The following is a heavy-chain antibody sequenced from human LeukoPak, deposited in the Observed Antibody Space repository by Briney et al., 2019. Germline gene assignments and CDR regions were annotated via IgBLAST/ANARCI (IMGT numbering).Heavy chain of an antibody. V-gene: IGHV3-48*04. J-gene: IGHJ4*02. CDR3: ARHIPRGNNYFDC. CDR2: ISSGSGTI. CDR1: GFTFSSYS. D-gene: IGHD1/OR15-1a*01. Sequence: GGSLRLSCAASGFTFSSYSMNWVRQAPGTGLEWVSYISSGSGTIYYADSVKGRFTVSRDNAKNSLSLQMNSLGAEDTAVYYCARHIPRGNNYFDCWGQGTLVTVSS.